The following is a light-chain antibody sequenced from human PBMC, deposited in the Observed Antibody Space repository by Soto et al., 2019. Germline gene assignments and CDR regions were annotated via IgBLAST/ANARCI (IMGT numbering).Light chain of an antibody. CDR3: KQYGRTSKT. CDR1: QSLXSGN. V-gene: IGKV3-20*01. CDR2: APS. J-gene: IGKJ1*01. Sequence: TQWPCTLSLNTTKRATLSCRASQSLXSGNRAWDRQKPGQAPTVRTDAPSNRARGGPDRLSGSGSGTDFTRPIIRSERNDCASYYWKQYGRTSKTFGQRTMGDI.